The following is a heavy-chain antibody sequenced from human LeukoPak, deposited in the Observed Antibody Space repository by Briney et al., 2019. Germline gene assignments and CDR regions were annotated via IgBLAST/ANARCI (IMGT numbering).Heavy chain of an antibody. CDR1: GGSISSGGYY. V-gene: IGHV4-31*03. D-gene: IGHD2-2*01. CDR3: ARVDCSSTSCPRWFDP. Sequence: PPQTLSLTCTVSGGSISSGGYYWSWIRQHPGKGLEWIGYIYYSGSTYYNPSLKSRVTVSVDTSKNQFSLKLSSVTAADTAVYYCARVDCSSTSCPRWFDPWGQGTLVTVSS. CDR2: IYYSGST. J-gene: IGHJ5*02.